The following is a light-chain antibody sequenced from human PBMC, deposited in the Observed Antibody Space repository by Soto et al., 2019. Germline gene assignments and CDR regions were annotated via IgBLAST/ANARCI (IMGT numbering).Light chain of an antibody. CDR1: SSDIGDYNY. J-gene: IGLJ2*01. CDR2: EVS. CDR3: SSYTDSRTYVI. Sequence: QSALTQPASVSGSPGQSITISCTGTSSDIGDYNYVSWYQQQPGKAPKLMIYEVSNRPSGVSNRFSGSKSGNTASLTISGLQAEDEADYYCSSYTDSRTYVIFGGGTKLTVL. V-gene: IGLV2-14*01.